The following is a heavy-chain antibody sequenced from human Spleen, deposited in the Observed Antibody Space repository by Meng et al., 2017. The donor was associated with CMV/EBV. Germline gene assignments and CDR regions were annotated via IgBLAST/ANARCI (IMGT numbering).Heavy chain of an antibody. Sequence: ASVKVSCKASGYTFTGYYMHWVRQDPGQGLEWLGWINPNSGGTNYAQKFKGRVTMTRDTSISTAYMELSRLRSDDTAVYYCASARLDYVFWSGTNDYWGQGTLVTVSS. J-gene: IGHJ4*02. CDR3: ASARLDYVFWSGTNDY. V-gene: IGHV1-2*02. CDR1: GYTFTGYY. D-gene: IGHD3-3*01. CDR2: INPNSGGT.